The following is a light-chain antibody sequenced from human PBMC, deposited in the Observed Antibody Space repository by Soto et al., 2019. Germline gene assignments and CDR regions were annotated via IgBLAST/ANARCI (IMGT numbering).Light chain of an antibody. V-gene: IGKV3-15*01. CDR2: GAS. J-gene: IGKJ1*01. CDR3: QHYNNWHPWT. CDR1: QSVSSN. Sequence: EIGMTQSPATLSVSPGERATLSCRASQSVSSNLAWYQQKPGQAPRLLIYGASTRATGIPARFSGSGSGTEFTLTISSLKSEDFAVYYCQHYNNWHPWTFGQGTKVDIK.